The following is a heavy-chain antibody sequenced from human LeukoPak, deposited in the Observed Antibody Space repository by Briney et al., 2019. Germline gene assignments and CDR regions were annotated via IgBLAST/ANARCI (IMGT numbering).Heavy chain of an antibody. Sequence: GGSLRLSCAASGITFSSYAMSWVRQAPGKGLEWVSAISGSGGSTYYADSVKGRFTISRDNSKNTLYLQMNSLRAEDTAVYYCAKGHSGYYYDSSGYYYALDYWGQGTLVTVSS. V-gene: IGHV3-23*01. J-gene: IGHJ4*02. CDR1: GITFSSYA. CDR2: ISGSGGST. D-gene: IGHD3-22*01. CDR3: AKGHSGYYYDSSGYYYALDY.